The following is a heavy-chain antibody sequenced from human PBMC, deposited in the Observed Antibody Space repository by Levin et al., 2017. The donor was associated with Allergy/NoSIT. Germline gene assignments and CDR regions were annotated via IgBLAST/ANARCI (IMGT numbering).Heavy chain of an antibody. J-gene: IGHJ4*02. Sequence: ASVKVSCKASGYTFTSYYMHWVRQAPGQGLEWMGIINPSGGSTSYAQKFQGRVTMTRDTSTSTVYMELSSLRSEDTAVYYCARDPGRYYGSELPADWGQGTLVTVSS. D-gene: IGHD3-10*01. V-gene: IGHV1-46*01. CDR1: GYTFTSYY. CDR2: INPSGGST. CDR3: ARDPGRYYGSELPAD.